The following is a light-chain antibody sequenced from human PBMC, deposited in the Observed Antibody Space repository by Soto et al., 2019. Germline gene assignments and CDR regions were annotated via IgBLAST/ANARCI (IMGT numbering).Light chain of an antibody. V-gene: IGKV3-20*01. CDR2: GAS. CDR1: QSVTGNS. Sequence: EIVLTQSPATLSLSPGERAALSCRASQSVTGNSLAWYQQKLGRAPRVLIYGASNRATGIPDRFSGSGSGTDCTLTITRLEPEDFAVYFCQQYGGSPRTFGQGTRLEIK. J-gene: IGKJ5*01. CDR3: QQYGGSPRT.